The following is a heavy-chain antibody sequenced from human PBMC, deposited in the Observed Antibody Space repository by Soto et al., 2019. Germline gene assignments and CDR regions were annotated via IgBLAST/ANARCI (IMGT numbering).Heavy chain of an antibody. CDR3: AKDAPGSGWLSDY. D-gene: IGHD3-22*01. CDR1: GFTFSTYA. Sequence: EAQLLESGGGLLQPGGSLRLSCAASGFTFSTYAMSWVRQAPGKGLEWVSAISASGDTTYYADFVRGRFTISRDNSKNTLYLQMNSLRAEDTAVYYCAKDAPGSGWLSDYWGQGTRVTVSS. J-gene: IGHJ4*02. V-gene: IGHV3-23*01. CDR2: ISASGDTT.